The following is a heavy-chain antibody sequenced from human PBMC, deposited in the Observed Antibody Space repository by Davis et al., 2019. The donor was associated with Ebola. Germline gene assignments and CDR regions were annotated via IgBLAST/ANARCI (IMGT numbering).Heavy chain of an antibody. CDR1: GFSVTSHH. D-gene: IGHD3-9*01. V-gene: IGHV3-66*02. Sequence: PGGSLRLSCAASGFSVTSHHISWVRQAPGKGLEWVSVISSGDGTYYADSVKGRFTISRDNSKSTVYLQMSSLRSEDTAVYYCAKSLTGNSRDGFDIWGQGTMVTVSS. J-gene: IGHJ3*02. CDR2: ISSGDGT. CDR3: AKSLTGNSRDGFDI.